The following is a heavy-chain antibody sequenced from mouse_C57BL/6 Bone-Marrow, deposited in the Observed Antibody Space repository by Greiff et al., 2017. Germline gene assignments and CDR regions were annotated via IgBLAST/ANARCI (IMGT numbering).Heavy chain of an antibody. D-gene: IGHD2-5*01. Sequence: VKLVESGPGLVAPSQSLSITCTVSGFSLTSYAISWVRQPPGKGLEWLGVIWTGGGTNYNSALKSRLSISKDNSKSQVFLKMNSLQTDDTARYYCARNSYSNYDYAMDYWGQGTSVTVSS. CDR3: ARNSYSNYDYAMDY. CDR2: IWTGGGT. V-gene: IGHV2-9-1*01. CDR1: GFSLTSYA. J-gene: IGHJ4*01.